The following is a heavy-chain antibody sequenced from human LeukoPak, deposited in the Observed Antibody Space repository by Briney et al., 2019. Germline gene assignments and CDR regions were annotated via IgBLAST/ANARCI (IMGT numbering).Heavy chain of an antibody. J-gene: IGHJ4*02. CDR1: GFTFSSHW. CDR2: INGDGSNT. D-gene: IGHD3-3*01. V-gene: IGHV3-74*03. CDR3: ARESPAGPRFLEWLIDY. Sequence: PGRSLRLSCAASGFTFSSHWMHWVRQAPGKGLVWVSRINGDGSNTTYADSVKGRFTISRDNAKNTLYLQMNSLRAEDTAVYYCARESPAGPRFLEWLIDYWGQGTLVTVSS.